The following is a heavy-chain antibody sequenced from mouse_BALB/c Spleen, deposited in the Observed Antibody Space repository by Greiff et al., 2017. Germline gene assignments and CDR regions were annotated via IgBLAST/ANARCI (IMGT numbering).Heavy chain of an antibody. CDR3: ARWAVVAKDVRYFDY. Sequence: EVKLVESGGGLVQPGGSRKLSCAASGFTFSSFGMHWVRQAPEKGLEWVAYISSGSSTIYYADTVKGRFTISRDNPKNTLFLQMTSLRSEDTAMYYCARWAVVAKDVRYFDYWGQGTTLTVSS. V-gene: IGHV5-17*02. D-gene: IGHD1-1*01. CDR2: ISSGSSTI. J-gene: IGHJ2*01. CDR1: GFTFSSFG.